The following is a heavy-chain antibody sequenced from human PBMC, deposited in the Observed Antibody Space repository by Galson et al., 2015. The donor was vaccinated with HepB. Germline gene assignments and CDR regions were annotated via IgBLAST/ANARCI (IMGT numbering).Heavy chain of an antibody. V-gene: IGHV1-2*02. CDR1: GYTFTGYY. CDR3: VSPQTGTADGDDY. J-gene: IGHJ4*02. Sequence: SVKVSCKASGYTFTGYYMHWVRQAPGQGLEWMGWINPNSGGTNYAQKFQGRVTMTRDTSISTAYMELSRLRSDDTAVYYCVSPQTGTADGDDYWGQGTLVTASS. CDR2: INPNSGGT. D-gene: IGHD1-1*01.